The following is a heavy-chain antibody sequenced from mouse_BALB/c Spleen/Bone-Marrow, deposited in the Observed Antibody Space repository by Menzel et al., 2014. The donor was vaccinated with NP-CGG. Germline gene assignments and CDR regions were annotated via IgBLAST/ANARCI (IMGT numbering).Heavy chain of an antibody. Sequence: EVKVIESGGGLVQPGGSLKLSCAASGFDFSRYWMGWVRQAPGRGLKWIGEINPDSSTINYTPSLKDKFIISRDNAKNALYLQMSKVRSEDTALYFCARLGYYGMMAYWGQGTSVTVSS. CDR1: GFDFSRYW. CDR3: ARLGYYGMMAY. J-gene: IGHJ4*01. CDR2: INPDSSTI. V-gene: IGHV4-1*02. D-gene: IGHD1-1*01.